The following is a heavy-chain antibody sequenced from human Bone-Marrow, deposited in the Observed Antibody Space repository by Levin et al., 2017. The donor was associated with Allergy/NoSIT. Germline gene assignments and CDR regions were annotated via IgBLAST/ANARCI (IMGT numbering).Heavy chain of an antibody. Sequence: SETLSLICTVSGDSITNYYWSWIRQPAGKGLEWIGRIYSSGRTDCSPSLKSRVTMSIDTSKNRLSLKVTSVTAADTAVSYCARYDYGGNSGLWYFDLWGRGTLVTVSS. D-gene: IGHD4-23*01. CDR2: IYSSGRT. V-gene: IGHV4-59*10. CDR3: ARYDYGGNSGLWYFDL. CDR1: GDSITNYY. J-gene: IGHJ2*01.